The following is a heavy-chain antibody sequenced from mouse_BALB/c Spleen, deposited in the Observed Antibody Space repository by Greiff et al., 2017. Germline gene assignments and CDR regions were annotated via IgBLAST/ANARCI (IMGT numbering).Heavy chain of an antibody. D-gene: IGHD2-14*01. Sequence: EVKLQESGGGLVQPGGSLNLSCAASGFDFSRYWMSWARQAPGKGQEWIGEINPGSSTINYTPSLKDKFIISRDNAKNTLYLQMSKVRSEDTALYYCARRHRYDDAMDYWGQGTSVTVSS. J-gene: IGHJ4*01. CDR2: INPGSSTI. CDR3: ARRHRYDDAMDY. V-gene: IGHV4-2*02. CDR1: GFDFSRYW.